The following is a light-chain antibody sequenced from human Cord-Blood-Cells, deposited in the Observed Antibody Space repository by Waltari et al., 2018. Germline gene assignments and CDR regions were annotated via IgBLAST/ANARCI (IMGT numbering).Light chain of an antibody. Sequence: ELVLTQPPGTLSLSPGSRATLSCRASQSVTSSYLAWYQQKPGQAPRLLTYGASSRATGIPDRFSGSGSGTDFTLTIIRLEPEDFAVYYCQQYGSSPPVTFAGVTKVEIK. CDR2: GAS. CDR1: QSVTSSY. V-gene: IGKV3-20*01. CDR3: QQYGSSPPVT. J-gene: IGKJ4*01.